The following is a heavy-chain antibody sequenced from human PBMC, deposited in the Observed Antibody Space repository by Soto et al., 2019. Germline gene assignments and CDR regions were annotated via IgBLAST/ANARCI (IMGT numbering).Heavy chain of an antibody. CDR3: ARAKTSSSGTRFDP. J-gene: IGHJ5*02. CDR1: GGSISSYY. CDR2: IYYSGST. D-gene: IGHD3-22*01. Sequence: SETLSLTCTVSGGSISSYYWSWIRQPPGKGLEWIGYIYYSGSTNYNPSLKSRVTISVDTSKNQFSLKLSSVTAADTAVYYCARAKTSSSGTRFDPWGQGTLVTVSS. V-gene: IGHV4-59*01.